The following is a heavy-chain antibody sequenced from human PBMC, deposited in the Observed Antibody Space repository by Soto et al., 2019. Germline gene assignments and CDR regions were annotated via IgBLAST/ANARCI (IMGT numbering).Heavy chain of an antibody. J-gene: IGHJ6*03. D-gene: IGHD6-13*01. CDR1: GFTFSSYS. CDR2: ISSSSSYI. CDR3: ARLYSSSPDYYYYMDV. Sequence: EVQLVESGGGLVKPGGSLRLSCAASGFTFSSYSMNWVRQAPGKGLEWVSSISSSSSYIYYADSVKGRFTISRDNAKNSLYLQMNSLRAEDTAVYYCARLYSSSPDYYYYMDVWGKGTTVTVSS. V-gene: IGHV3-21*01.